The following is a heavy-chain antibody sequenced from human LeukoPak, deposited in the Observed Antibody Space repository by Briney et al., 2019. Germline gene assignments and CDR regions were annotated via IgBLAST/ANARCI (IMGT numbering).Heavy chain of an antibody. D-gene: IGHD3-10*01. CDR2: INPNSGGT. J-gene: IGHJ4*02. V-gene: IGHV1-2*02. Sequence: ASVKVSCKASGYTFTGYYMHWVRQAPGQGLEWMGWINPNSGGTNYAQKFQGRVTMTRDTSISTAYMELSRLRSDDTAVYYCARDQPYYYGSGSSSHSDYWGRGTLVTVSS. CDR3: ARDQPYYYGSGSSSHSDY. CDR1: GYTFTGYY.